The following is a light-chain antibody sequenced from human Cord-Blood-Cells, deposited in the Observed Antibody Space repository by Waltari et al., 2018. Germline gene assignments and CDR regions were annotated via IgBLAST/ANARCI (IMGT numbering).Light chain of an antibody. CDR3: QAWDSSTAEV. J-gene: IGLJ1*01. V-gene: IGLV3-1*01. CDR1: KLGDKY. CDR2: QDS. Sequence: SYELTQPPSVSVSPGQTASITCSGDKLGDKYACWYQQKPGQSPVLVIYQDSKRPAGIPERFSGSNSGTTATLTISGTQAMDEADYYCQAWDSSTAEVFGTGTKVTVL.